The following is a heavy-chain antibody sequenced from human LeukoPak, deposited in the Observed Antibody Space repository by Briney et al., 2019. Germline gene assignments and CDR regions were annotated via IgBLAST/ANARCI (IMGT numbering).Heavy chain of an antibody. D-gene: IGHD1-26*01. CDR3: ARVGTFSGSYDAFDI. Sequence: GASVKVSCKASGYSFTSYYMHWVRQAPGQGLEWMGRINPSGGSIDYTQKFQGRVTITADESTSTAYMELSSLRSEDTAVYYCARVGTFSGSYDAFDIWGQGTMVTVSS. CDR1: GYSFTSYY. CDR2: INPSGGSI. J-gene: IGHJ3*02. V-gene: IGHV1-46*01.